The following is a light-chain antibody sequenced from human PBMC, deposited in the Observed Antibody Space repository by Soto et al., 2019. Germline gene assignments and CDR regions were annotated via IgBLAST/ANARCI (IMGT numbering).Light chain of an antibody. V-gene: IGLV2-8*01. CDR1: SSDVGGYNF. CDR2: EVS. CDR3: SSYAGSNNVF. J-gene: IGLJ2*01. Sequence: QSALTQPPSASGSPGQSVTISCTGTSSDVGGYNFVSWYQQHPGKAPKLMIYEVSKRPSGVPDRFSASKSGNTASLTVSGLQAEDEADYYCSSYAGSNNVFFGGGTKLTVL.